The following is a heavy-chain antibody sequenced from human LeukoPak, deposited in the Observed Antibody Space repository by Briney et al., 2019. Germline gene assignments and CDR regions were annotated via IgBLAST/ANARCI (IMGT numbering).Heavy chain of an antibody. D-gene: IGHD3-3*01. CDR2: ISGSGGST. CDR3: PKELRRITIFGVVTFDY. Sequence: GGSLRLSCAASGFTFDDYALHWVRHAPGKGLEWVSAISGSGGSTYYADSVKGRFTISRDSSKNTLYLQMNSLSTEDTAVYYCPKELRRITIFGVVTFDYWGQGTLVTVSS. V-gene: IGHV3-23*01. J-gene: IGHJ4*02. CDR1: GFTFDDYA.